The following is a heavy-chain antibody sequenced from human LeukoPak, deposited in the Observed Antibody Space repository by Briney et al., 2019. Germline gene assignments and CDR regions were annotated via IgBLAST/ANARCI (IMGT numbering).Heavy chain of an antibody. CDR1: GYTLTELS. Sequence: ASVKVSCKVSGYTLTELSMHWVRQAPGKGLEWMGGFDPEDGETIYAQKFQGRVTMTEDTSTDTAYMELSSLRSEDAAVYYCATARITMIVVPLDYWGQGTLVTVSS. CDR3: ATARITMIVVPLDY. J-gene: IGHJ4*02. CDR2: FDPEDGET. V-gene: IGHV1-24*01. D-gene: IGHD3-22*01.